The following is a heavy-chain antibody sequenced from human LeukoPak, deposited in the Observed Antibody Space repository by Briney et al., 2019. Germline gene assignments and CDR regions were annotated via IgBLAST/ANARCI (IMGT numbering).Heavy chain of an antibody. V-gene: IGHV4-39*07. CDR2: IYYSGST. J-gene: IGHJ4*02. Sequence: SETLSLTCTVSGGSISSSSYYWGWTRQPPGKGLEWIGSIYYSGSTYYNPSLKSRVTISVDTSKIQFSLKLSSVTAADTAVYYCARDGSGNSNYFDFWGQGTLVTVSS. CDR1: GGSISSSSYY. CDR3: ARDGSGNSNYFDF. D-gene: IGHD3-10*01.